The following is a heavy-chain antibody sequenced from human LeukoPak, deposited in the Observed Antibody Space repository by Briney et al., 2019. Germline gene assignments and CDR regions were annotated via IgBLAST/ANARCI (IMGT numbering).Heavy chain of an antibody. V-gene: IGHV4-59*01. CDR3: ARIWYYYDSSGPKHAFDI. J-gene: IGHJ3*02. CDR1: GGSIGSYY. D-gene: IGHD3-22*01. Sequence: SETLSLTCTVSGGSIGSYYWSWIRQPPGKGLEWIGYIYYSGSTNYNPSLKSRVTISVDTSKNQFSLKLSSVTAADTAVYYCARIWYYYDSSGPKHAFDIWGQGTMVTVSS. CDR2: IYYSGST.